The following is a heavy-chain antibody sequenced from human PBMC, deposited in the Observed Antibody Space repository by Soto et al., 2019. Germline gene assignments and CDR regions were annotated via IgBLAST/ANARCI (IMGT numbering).Heavy chain of an antibody. CDR2: IYYSGST. V-gene: IGHV4-59*08. CDR1: GDSISRYY. CDR3: ARRRDYGDYYFDY. J-gene: IGHJ4*02. D-gene: IGHD4-17*01. Sequence: ETLSLTCTVSGDSISRYYWSWIGHRPGKGLEWIGYIYYSGSTNYNPSLKSRVTISVDTSKNQFSLKLSSVTAADTAVYYCARRRDYGDYYFDYWGQGTLVTV.